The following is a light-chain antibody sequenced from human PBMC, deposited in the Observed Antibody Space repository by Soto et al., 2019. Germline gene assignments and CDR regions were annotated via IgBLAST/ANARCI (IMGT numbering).Light chain of an antibody. CDR3: QQYSSSPRT. J-gene: IGKJ1*01. V-gene: IGKV3-20*01. Sequence: EIVLTQSPGTLSLSPGERATLSCRASQSVRSSYLAWYQQKPGPAPRLLVYDASTRATGIPARXXGSGSXXDXPLTISRLEPEDFAVYYCQQYSSSPRTFGQGTK. CDR1: QSVRSSY. CDR2: DAS.